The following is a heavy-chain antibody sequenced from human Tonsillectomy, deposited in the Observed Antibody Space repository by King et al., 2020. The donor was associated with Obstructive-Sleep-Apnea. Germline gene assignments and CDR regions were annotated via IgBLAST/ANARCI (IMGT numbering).Heavy chain of an antibody. CDR2: TYYSGST. D-gene: IGHD3/OR15-3a*01. V-gene: IGHV4-59*08. CDR3: ARQGLYYYYGMDV. J-gene: IGHJ6*02. Sequence: QLQESGPGLVKPSETLSLTCTVSGGSISSYYWSWVRQPPGKGLEWIGYTYYSGSTSYNPSLKSRATISVDTSENQFSLRLTSVTAADTAVYYCARQGLYYYYGMDVWGQGTTVTVSS. CDR1: GGSISSYY.